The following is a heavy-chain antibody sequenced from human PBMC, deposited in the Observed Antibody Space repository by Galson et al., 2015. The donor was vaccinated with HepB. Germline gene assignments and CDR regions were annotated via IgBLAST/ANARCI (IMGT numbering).Heavy chain of an antibody. J-gene: IGHJ3*02. V-gene: IGHV3-21*01. CDR1: GFTFSSYS. Sequence: SLRLSCAASGFTFSSYSMNWVRQAPGKGLEWVSSISSSSSYIYYADSVKGRFTISRDNAKNSLYLQMNSLRAEDTAVYYCARDGPGGSSGWDDAFDIWGQGTMVTVSS. CDR3: ARDGPGGSSGWDDAFDI. CDR2: ISSSSSYI. D-gene: IGHD6-19*01.